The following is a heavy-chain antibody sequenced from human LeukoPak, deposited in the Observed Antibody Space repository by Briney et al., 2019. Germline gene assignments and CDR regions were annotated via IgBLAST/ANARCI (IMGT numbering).Heavy chain of an antibody. CDR1: GFTFSDYY. CDR3: ARVVRGYSYGPLYYYYMDV. D-gene: IGHD5-18*01. CDR2: ISYDGSNK. V-gene: IGHV3-30*03. Sequence: GGSLRLSCAASGFTFSDYYMSWIRQAPGKGLEWVAVISYDGSNKYYADSVKGRFTISRDNSKNTLYLQMNSLRAEDTAVYYCARVVRGYSYGPLYYYYMDVWGKGTTVTVSS. J-gene: IGHJ6*03.